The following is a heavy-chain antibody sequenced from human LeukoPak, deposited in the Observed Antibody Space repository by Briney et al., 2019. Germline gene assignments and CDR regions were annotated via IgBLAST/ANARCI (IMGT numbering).Heavy chain of an antibody. Sequence: KPSETLSLTCTVSGGSISSYYWSWIRQPPGKGLEWIGYIYYSGSTNYNPPLKSRVTISVDTSKNQFSLKLSSVTAADTAVYYCARGWELRYGLDVWGQGTTVTVSS. CDR3: ARGWELRYGLDV. D-gene: IGHD1-26*01. J-gene: IGHJ6*02. CDR1: GGSISSYY. V-gene: IGHV4-59*01. CDR2: IYYSGST.